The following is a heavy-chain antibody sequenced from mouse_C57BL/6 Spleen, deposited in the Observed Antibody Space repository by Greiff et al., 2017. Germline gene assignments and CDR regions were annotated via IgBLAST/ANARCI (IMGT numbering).Heavy chain of an antibody. J-gene: IGHJ4*01. Sequence: EVKVVESGGGLVQPGGSLSLSCAASGFTFTDYYMSWVRQPPGKALEWLGFIRNKANGYTTEYSASVKGRFTISRDNSQSILYLQMNALRAEDSATYYCARGNYYGSRDYAMDYWGQGTSVTVSS. CDR1: GFTFTDYY. D-gene: IGHD1-1*01. CDR2: IRNKANGYTT. CDR3: ARGNYYGSRDYAMDY. V-gene: IGHV7-3*01.